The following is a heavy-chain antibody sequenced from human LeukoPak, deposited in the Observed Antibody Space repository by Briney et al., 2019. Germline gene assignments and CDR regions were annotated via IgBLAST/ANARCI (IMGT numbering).Heavy chain of an antibody. Sequence: ASVKVSCKASGYTFTSYGISWVRQAPGQGLEWMGWISAYNGNTNYAQKLQGRVTMTTDTSTSTAYMELRSLRSDDTAVYYCARVGPGYYDYVWGSCDYWGQGTLVTVPS. CDR2: ISAYNGNT. CDR1: GYTFTSYG. J-gene: IGHJ4*02. D-gene: IGHD3-16*01. V-gene: IGHV1-18*01. CDR3: ARVGPGYYDYVWGSCDY.